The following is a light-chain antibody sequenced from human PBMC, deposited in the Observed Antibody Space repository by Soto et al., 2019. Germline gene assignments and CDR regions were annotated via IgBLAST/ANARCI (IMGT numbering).Light chain of an antibody. CDR2: DAS. Sequence: EIVLTQSPATLSLSPGERATLSCRASQSVSNSLAWYQQKPGQAPRVLIYDASNRATGVPARFSGSGSGTDFTLTISSPEPEDFAVYYCQQYNSWPFTFGGGTKLEIK. CDR1: QSVSNS. CDR3: QQYNSWPFT. J-gene: IGKJ4*01. V-gene: IGKV3-11*01.